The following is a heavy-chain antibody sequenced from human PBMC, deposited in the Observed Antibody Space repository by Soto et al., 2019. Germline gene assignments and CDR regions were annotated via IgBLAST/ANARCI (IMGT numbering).Heavy chain of an antibody. V-gene: IGHV1-2*02. CDR3: ARGGGTTLAPLP. J-gene: IGHJ5*02. CDR1: GYTFTGYV. D-gene: IGHD3-16*01. Sequence: ASVKVYCTASGYTFTGYVMHWVRQAPGEGLEWMGWINTHSGATKYAPKFQGRVTMTRDTSNRTAYLELSRLTSDDTAVYYCARGGGTTLAPLPWGQGTPVTVSS. CDR2: INTHSGAT.